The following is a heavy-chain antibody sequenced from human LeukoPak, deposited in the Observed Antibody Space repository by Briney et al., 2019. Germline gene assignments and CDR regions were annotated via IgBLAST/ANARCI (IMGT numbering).Heavy chain of an antibody. CDR3: ARGTGDY. CDR2: ITTRSTTT. J-gene: IGHJ4*02. CDR1: GFNFSGFA. Sequence: PGGSLRLSCAASGFNFSGFAMNWARQAPGKGLEWVAYITTRSTTTLYADSVKGRFTVSRDNAKNSLYLQLSSPRAEDTAVYYCARGTGDYWGQGTLVAVSS. V-gene: IGHV3-48*01.